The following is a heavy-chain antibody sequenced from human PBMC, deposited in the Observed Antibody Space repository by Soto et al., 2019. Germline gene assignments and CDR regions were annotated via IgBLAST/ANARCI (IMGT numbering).Heavy chain of an antibody. CDR2: IHHTGST. V-gene: IGHV4-59*01. CDR3: ARAIDSSGFYFSNC. J-gene: IGHJ4*01. CDR1: GGFISSYY. Sequence: NPSETLSLTCTVSGGFISSYYWSSIRQSPGKGLELIGYIHHTGSTNYNPSPKSRGTMSLDTSRNQFSLKLYSVTTADTAVYYCARAIDSSGFYFSNCWGNGTMVTV. D-gene: IGHD3-22*01.